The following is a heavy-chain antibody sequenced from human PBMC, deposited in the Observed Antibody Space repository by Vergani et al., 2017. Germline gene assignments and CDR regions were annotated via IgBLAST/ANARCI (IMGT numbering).Heavy chain of an antibody. CDR2: ISWNSGSI. Sequence: EVQLVESGGGLVQPGRSLRLSCAASGFTFDDYAMHWVRQAPGKGLEWVSGISWNSGSIGYADSVKGRFTISRDNAKNSLYLQMNSLRAEDTALYYCAKENSSSWYYYYGMDVWGQGTTVTVSS. CDR1: GFTFDDYA. V-gene: IGHV3-9*01. D-gene: IGHD6-6*01. J-gene: IGHJ6*02. CDR3: AKENSSSWYYYYGMDV.